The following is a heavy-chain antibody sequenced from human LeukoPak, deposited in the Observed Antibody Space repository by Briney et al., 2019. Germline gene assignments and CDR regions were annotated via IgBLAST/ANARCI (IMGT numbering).Heavy chain of an antibody. Sequence: SETLSLTCAVYGGSFSGYYWSWIRQPPGEGLEWIGEINHSGSTNYNPSLKSRVTISVDTSKNQFSLKLSSVTAADTAVYYCARGPDSSGYYARVFDYWGQGTLVTVSS. CDR1: GGSFSGYY. D-gene: IGHD3-22*01. V-gene: IGHV4-34*01. CDR2: INHSGST. J-gene: IGHJ4*02. CDR3: ARGPDSSGYYARVFDY.